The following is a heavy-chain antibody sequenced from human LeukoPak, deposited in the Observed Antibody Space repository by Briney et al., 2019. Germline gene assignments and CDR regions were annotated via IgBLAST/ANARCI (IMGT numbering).Heavy chain of an antibody. J-gene: IGHJ4*02. CDR1: GYAFTGYY. CDR3: ARERDCSGGSCPFDY. D-gene: IGHD2-15*01. Sequence: SVKVSCKASGYAFTGYYMHWVRQAPGQGLEWMGRIIPIFGTANYAQKFQGRVTITTDESTSTAYMELSSLRSEDTAVYYCARERDCSGGSCPFDYWGQGTLATVSS. CDR2: IIPIFGTA. V-gene: IGHV1-69*05.